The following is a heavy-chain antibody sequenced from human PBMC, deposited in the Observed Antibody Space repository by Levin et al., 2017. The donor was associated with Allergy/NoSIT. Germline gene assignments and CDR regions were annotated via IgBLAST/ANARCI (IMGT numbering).Heavy chain of an antibody. Sequence: GESLKISCKGSGYSFTNYWINWVRQMPGKGLEWMGRIDPSDSYTNYSPSFQGHVTISADKSITTAYLQWSSLKASDTAMYYCARREVTSGLDYWGQGPLVTVSS. V-gene: IGHV5-10-1*01. J-gene: IGHJ4*02. CDR1: GYSFTNYW. D-gene: IGHD4-11*01. CDR3: ARREVTSGLDY. CDR2: IDPSDSYT.